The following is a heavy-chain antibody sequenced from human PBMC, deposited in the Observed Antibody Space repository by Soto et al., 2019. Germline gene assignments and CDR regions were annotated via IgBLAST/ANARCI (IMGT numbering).Heavy chain of an antibody. V-gene: IGHV2-26*01. Sequence: SGPTLVNPPETLTLTSTVSGFSLSNARMGVGWIPQPPRKALEWLAHIFSNDEKSYSTSLKSRLTISKDTSKSQVVLTMTNMDPVDTATYYCARIRREGVAAPYYMDVWGKGTTVTVSS. J-gene: IGHJ6*03. CDR3: ARIRREGVAAPYYMDV. CDR1: GFSLSNARMG. D-gene: IGHD6-19*01. CDR2: IFSNDEK.